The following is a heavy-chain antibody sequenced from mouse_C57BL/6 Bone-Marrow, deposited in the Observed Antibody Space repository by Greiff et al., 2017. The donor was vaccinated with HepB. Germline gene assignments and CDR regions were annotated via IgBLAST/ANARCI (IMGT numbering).Heavy chain of an antibody. J-gene: IGHJ3*01. Sequence: QVQLQQPGAELVKPGASVKLSCKASGYTFTSYWMHWVKQRPGQGLEWIGMIHPNSGSTNYNEKFKSKATLTVDKSSSTAYMQLSRLTSEDSAVYYCARRHGYYGFAYWGQGTLVTVSA. CDR2: IHPNSGST. CDR1: GYTFTSYW. CDR3: ARRHGYYGFAY. V-gene: IGHV1-64*01. D-gene: IGHD2-3*01.